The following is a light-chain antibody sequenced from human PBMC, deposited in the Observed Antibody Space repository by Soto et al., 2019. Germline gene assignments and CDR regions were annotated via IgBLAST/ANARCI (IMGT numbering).Light chain of an antibody. CDR2: GAS. CDR3: QHYGSSPLFT. J-gene: IGKJ3*01. Sequence: EIVLTQSPGTLSLSPRERATLSCRASQSVSSSYLAWYQQKPGQAPRLLIYGASSRATGIPDRFSGSGSGTDFTLTISRLEPEDFAVYYCQHYGSSPLFTFGPGTKVDIK. V-gene: IGKV3-20*01. CDR1: QSVSSSY.